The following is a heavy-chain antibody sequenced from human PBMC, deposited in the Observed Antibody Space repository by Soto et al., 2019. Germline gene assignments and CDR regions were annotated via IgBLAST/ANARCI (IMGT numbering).Heavy chain of an antibody. V-gene: IGHV1-69*02. Sequence: VQLVQSGAEVQKPGSSVKVSCKASGGTFSSYTISWVRQAPGQGLEWMGRIITILGIANYAQKFQGRVTITADKSTSTAYMELSSLRSEDTAVYYFARTDTAMVDYYYYIDVWGKGTKVTVSS. CDR3: ARTDTAMVDYYYYIDV. J-gene: IGHJ6*03. CDR2: IITILGIA. CDR1: GGTFSSYT. D-gene: IGHD5-18*01.